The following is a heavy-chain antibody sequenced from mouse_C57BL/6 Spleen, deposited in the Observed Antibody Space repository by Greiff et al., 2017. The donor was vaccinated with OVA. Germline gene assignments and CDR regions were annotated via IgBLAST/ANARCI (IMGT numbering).Heavy chain of an antibody. CDR2: ISYDGSN. D-gene: IGHD1-1*01. CDR3: AGDHSSPGWFAD. V-gene: IGHV3-6*01. Sequence: EVQLQESGPGLVKPSQSLSLTCSVTGYSITSGYYWNWIRQFPGNKLEWMGYISYDGSNNYNPSLKNRISITRDTTKNQFFLKLNSVTTEDTATYYCAGDHSSPGWFADWGQGTLVTVSA. J-gene: IGHJ3*01. CDR1: GYSITSGYY.